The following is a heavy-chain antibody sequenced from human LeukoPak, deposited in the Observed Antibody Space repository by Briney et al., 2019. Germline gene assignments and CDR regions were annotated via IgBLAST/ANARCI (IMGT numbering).Heavy chain of an antibody. CDR2: INHSGST. J-gene: IGHJ3*02. V-gene: IGHV4-34*01. CDR3: ARRMISGRGAHGFDI. D-gene: IGHD3-16*01. Sequence: NPSETLSLTCAVYGGSFSGYYWSWIRQPPAKGLECIGEINHSGSTNYNPSLKSRVNISVDTSKNQFSLKLSSVTAADTAVYYCARRMISGRGAHGFDIWGQGTMVTASS. CDR1: GGSFSGYY.